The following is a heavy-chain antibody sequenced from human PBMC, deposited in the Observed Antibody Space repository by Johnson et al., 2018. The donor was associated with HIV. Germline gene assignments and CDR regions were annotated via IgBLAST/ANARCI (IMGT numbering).Heavy chain of an antibody. CDR2: IGTAGDT. J-gene: IGHJ3*01. CDR1: GFTFSSYD. Sequence: VQLVEAGGGLVQPGGSLRLSCAASGFTFSSYDMHWVSQATGKGLEWVSAIGTAGDTYYPGSVKGRLTSPRENAKNSLYLQMNSLRAGDTAVYYCAREAQTHAFDVWGQGTVVTVSS. CDR3: AREAQTHAFDV. D-gene: IGHD4-23*01. V-gene: IGHV3-13*01.